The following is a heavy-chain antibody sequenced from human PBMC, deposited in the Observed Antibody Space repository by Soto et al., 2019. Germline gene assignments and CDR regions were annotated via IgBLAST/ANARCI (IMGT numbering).Heavy chain of an antibody. CDR1: GESFSGYY. J-gene: IGHJ4*02. CDR3: PGNIVATISSFDS. Sequence: LALTCAVYGESFSGYYWSWIRQPPGKGLEWIGEINHSGSTNYNPSLKSRVSMSVDTSKNQFSLKLNSVTAADTAVYYCPGNIVATISSFDSWGQGTLVTVSS. CDR2: INHSGST. V-gene: IGHV4-34*01. D-gene: IGHD5-12*01.